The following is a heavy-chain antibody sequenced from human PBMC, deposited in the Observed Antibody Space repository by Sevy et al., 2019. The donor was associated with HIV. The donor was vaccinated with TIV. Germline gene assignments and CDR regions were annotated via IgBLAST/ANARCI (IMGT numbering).Heavy chain of an antibody. J-gene: IGHJ4*02. D-gene: IGHD1-26*01. Sequence: GGSLRLSCAASGFTFSPYWMPWVRQAPGKGLEWVANIRPDGSDKYYVDSVKGRFTISRDNAKNSLYLQMNSLRADDTAMYYCARGVGLDCGGQGALVTVSS. CDR2: IRPDGSDK. CDR1: GFTFSPYW. V-gene: IGHV3-7*01. CDR3: ARGVGLDC.